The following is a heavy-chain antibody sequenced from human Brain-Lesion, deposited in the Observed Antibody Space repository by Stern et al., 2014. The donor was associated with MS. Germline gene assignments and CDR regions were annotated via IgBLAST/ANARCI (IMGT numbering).Heavy chain of an antibody. Sequence: VQLVESGPGLVKPSQTLSLSCTVSGGSLSSGGYYWSWIRQPAGKGLGWIGRIFNSGSTSYNPALKSRVTISIDNSTNHFVLRRNSMTAADTAVYYCARGRVVPGFQYYATDVWGQGTTVIVSS. D-gene: IGHD2-2*01. CDR2: IFNSGST. J-gene: IGHJ6*02. CDR3: ARGRVVPGFQYYATDV. V-gene: IGHV4-61*02. CDR1: GGSLSSGGYY.